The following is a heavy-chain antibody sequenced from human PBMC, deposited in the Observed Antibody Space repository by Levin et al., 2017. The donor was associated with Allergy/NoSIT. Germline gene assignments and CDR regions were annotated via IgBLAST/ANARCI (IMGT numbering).Heavy chain of an antibody. CDR2: IGTAGDT. CDR1: GFTFSSYD. J-gene: IGHJ4*02. D-gene: IGHD6-13*01. Sequence: GGSLRLSCAASGFTFSSYDMHWVRQATGKGLEWVSAIGTAGDTYYPGSVKGRFTISRENAKNSLYLQMNSLRAGDTAVYYCARVAAAGIDRYYFDYWGQGTLVTVSS. CDR3: ARVAAAGIDRYYFDY. V-gene: IGHV3-13*04.